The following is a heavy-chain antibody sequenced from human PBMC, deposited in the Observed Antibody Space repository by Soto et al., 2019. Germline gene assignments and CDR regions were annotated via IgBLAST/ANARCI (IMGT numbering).Heavy chain of an antibody. V-gene: IGHV1-46*01. CDR2: INPSGGST. CDR3: ARDRGVADTAYWFDP. J-gene: IGHJ5*02. Sequence: GSGKVSFKACGYPFTSYYMHLVRQAPGQGLEWMGIINPSGGSTSYAQKFQGRVTMTRDTSTSTVYMELSSLRSEDTAVYYCARDRGVADTAYWFDPWGQGTLVTVSS. D-gene: IGHD2-15*01. CDR1: GYPFTSYY.